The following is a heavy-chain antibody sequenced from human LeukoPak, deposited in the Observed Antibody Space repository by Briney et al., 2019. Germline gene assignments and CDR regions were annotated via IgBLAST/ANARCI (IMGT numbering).Heavy chain of an antibody. J-gene: IGHJ4*02. V-gene: IGHV4-59*01. D-gene: IGHD6-19*01. CDR1: GGSISSYY. CDR2: IYYSGST. Sequence: PSETLSLTCTVSGGSISSYYWSWIRQPPGKGLEWIGYIYYSGSTNYNPSLKSRVTISVDTSKNQFSLKLSSVTAADTAVYYCARAAQQWLVLSYFDYWGQGTLVTVSS. CDR3: ARAAQQWLVLSYFDY.